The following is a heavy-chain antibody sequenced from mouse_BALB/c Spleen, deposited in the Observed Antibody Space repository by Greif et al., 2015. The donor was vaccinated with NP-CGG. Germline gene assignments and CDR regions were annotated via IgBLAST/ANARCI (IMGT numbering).Heavy chain of an antibody. CDR2: ISSGSSTI. V-gene: IGHV5-17*02. Sequence: EVKLMESGGGLVQPGGSRKLSCAASGFTFSSFGMHWVRQAPEKGLEWVAYISSGSSTIYYADTAKGRFTISRDNPKNTLCLQMTSLRAEDTAMYYCAREGYYGSSYGFAYWGQGTLVTVSA. D-gene: IGHD1-1*01. CDR1: GFTFSSFG. J-gene: IGHJ3*01. CDR3: AREGYYGSSYGFAY.